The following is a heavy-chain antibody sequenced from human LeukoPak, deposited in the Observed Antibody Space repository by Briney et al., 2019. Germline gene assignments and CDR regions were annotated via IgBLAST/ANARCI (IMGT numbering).Heavy chain of an antibody. CDR2: INPNSGGT. Sequence: GASVTVSCKASGYTFTVYYMHWVRQAPGQGLEWMGWINPNSGGTNYAQKFQGRVTMTRDTSISTAYMELSRLRSDDTAVYYCARLASLYDSSGYYWGDYWGQGTLVTVSS. CDR1: GYTFTVYY. J-gene: IGHJ4*02. V-gene: IGHV1-2*02. CDR3: ARLASLYDSSGYYWGDY. D-gene: IGHD3-22*01.